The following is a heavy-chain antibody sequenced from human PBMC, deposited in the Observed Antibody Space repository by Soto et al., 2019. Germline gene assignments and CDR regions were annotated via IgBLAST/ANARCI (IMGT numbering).Heavy chain of an antibody. D-gene: IGHD3-10*01. CDR2: TYHSGTT. Sequence: SETLSLTCAVSGDSINNSHWWSLVRQTPGKGLEWIGETYHSGTTNYNPSLKTRVTISIDKSKNQFSLKMNSVTAEDKAVYYCARDQGTMVRGSSPNNKYYYYGMDVWGQGTTVTVSS. CDR3: ARDQGTMVRGSSPNNKYYYYGMDV. CDR1: GDSINNSHW. V-gene: IGHV4-4*02. J-gene: IGHJ6*02.